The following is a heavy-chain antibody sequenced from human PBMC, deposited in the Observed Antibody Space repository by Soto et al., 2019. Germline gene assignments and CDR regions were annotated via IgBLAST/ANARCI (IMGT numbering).Heavy chain of an antibody. D-gene: IGHD2-15*01. V-gene: IGHV3-23*01. CDR3: VFFFQAEDGIRDTVPVSAFLLNRSSDL. CDR2: ISVSGGST. Sequence: GKGLEWIAAISVSGGSTDYAASVQGLFTISRDNSKNTLYLQMNSMRAEDTAVYYCVFFFQAEDGIRDTVPVSAFLLNRSSDL. J-gene: IGHJ2*01.